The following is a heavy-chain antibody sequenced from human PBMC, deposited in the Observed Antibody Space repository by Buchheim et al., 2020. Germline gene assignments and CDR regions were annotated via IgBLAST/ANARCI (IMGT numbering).Heavy chain of an antibody. CDR3: ARDGYCNGGSCYDHYYYGMDV. CDR2: IYSGGST. J-gene: IGHJ6*02. Sequence: EVQLVESGGGLVQPGGSLRLSCAASGFTVSSNYMSWVRQAPGKGLEWVSVIYSGGSTYYADSVKGRFTISRDNSKNTLYLQMNSLRAEDTAVYYCARDGYCNGGSCYDHYYYGMDVWGQGTT. D-gene: IGHD2-15*01. CDR1: GFTVSSNY. V-gene: IGHV3-66*01.